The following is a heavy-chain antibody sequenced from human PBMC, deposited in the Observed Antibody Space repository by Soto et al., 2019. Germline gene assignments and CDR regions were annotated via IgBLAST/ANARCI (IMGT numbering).Heavy chain of an antibody. J-gene: IGHJ3*02. CDR1: GFTFSSYA. Sequence: QVQLVESGGGVVQPGRSLRLSCEASGFTFSSYAMYWVRQAPGKGLEWVAVISYDGSKKYYVDSVKGRFTISRENSEXXXXXXXXXXXXXXXXXXXXXXXXXXXXXXXXGSCYSGAFDIWGQGTMVTVSS. V-gene: IGHV3-30*03. CDR2: ISYDGSKK. CDR3: XXXXXXXXXXXXGSCYSGAFDI. D-gene: IGHD2-15*01.